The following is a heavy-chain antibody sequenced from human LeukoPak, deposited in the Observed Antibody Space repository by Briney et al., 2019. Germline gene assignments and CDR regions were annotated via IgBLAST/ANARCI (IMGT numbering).Heavy chain of an antibody. Sequence: GGSLRLSCAAFGFTFSRNWMHWVRQAPGKGLVWVSRINSDGSITNYADSVKGRFTISRDNAKNTLYLQMSSLRAEDTAVYYCAKIDAYWVQGTLVIVA. CDR1: GFTFSRNW. CDR3: AKIDAY. J-gene: IGHJ4*02. CDR2: INSDGSIT. V-gene: IGHV3-74*01.